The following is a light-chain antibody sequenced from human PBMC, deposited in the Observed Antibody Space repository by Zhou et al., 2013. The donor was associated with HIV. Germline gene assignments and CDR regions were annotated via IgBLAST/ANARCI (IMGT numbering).Light chain of an antibody. J-gene: IGKJ1*01. CDR1: QSISNW. Sequence: DIQMTQSPSTLSAAVGDRVTITCRASQSISNWLAWYQQKPGKAPKLLIYKASSLERGVPSRFSGSGSGTEFTLTITSLQPDDFATYYCQQYKSYSTFGQGTKVEIK. V-gene: IGKV1-5*03. CDR2: KAS. CDR3: QQYKSYST.